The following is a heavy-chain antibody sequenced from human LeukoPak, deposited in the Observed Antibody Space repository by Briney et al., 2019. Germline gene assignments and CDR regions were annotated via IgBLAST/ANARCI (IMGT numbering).Heavy chain of an antibody. CDR3: AVSAAGLFDP. V-gene: IGHV4-34*01. D-gene: IGHD6-13*01. CDR1: GGSFSAYY. Sequence: PSETLSLTCAVYGGSFSAYYWTWIRQPPGKGLEWLGEINHSGTTNYNPSLKSRVTISVDTSKNQFSLRLNSVTAADASVYYCAVSAAGLFDPWGQGTLVTVSS. CDR2: INHSGTT. J-gene: IGHJ5*02.